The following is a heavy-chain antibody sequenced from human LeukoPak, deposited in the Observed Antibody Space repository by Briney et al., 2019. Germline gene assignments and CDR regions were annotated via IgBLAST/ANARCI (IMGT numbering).Heavy chain of an antibody. CDR2: IYTSGST. V-gene: IGHV4-4*07. J-gene: IGHJ5*01. CDR3: ARDGGSNNYWFDS. D-gene: IGHD1-20*01. CDR1: GGSIRSYY. Sequence: SETLSLTCSVSGGSIRSYYWSWIRQPAGKGLEWIGRIYTSGSTNYNPSLKSRVTISIDTSKNQFALKLTSVTAADTAVYYCARDGGSNNYWFDSWGQGTLVTVSS.